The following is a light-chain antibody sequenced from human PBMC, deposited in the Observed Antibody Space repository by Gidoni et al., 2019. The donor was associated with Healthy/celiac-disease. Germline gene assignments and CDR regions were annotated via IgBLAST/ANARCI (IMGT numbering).Light chain of an antibody. V-gene: IGKV3-20*01. Sequence: EIVLTQSPGTLSLSPGERATLSCRARQSVSSSYLAWYLQKPGQAPRLLIYGASSRATGIPDRFSGSGSGTDFTLTISRLETEDYAVYDCQQYGSAPWTFGQGTKVEIK. J-gene: IGKJ1*01. CDR3: QQYGSAPWT. CDR1: QSVSSSY. CDR2: GAS.